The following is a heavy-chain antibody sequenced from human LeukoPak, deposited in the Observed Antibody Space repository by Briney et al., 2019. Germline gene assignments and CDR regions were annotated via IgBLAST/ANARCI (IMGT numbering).Heavy chain of an antibody. J-gene: IGHJ4*02. D-gene: IGHD4-11*01. V-gene: IGHV6-1*01. CDR2: TYYRSKWHN. Sequence: SQTLSLTCAVSGDSVSSSSAVWNWIRQSPSRGLEWLGRTYYRSKWHNEYAESVKSRISITSDTSKNQFSLQLNSVTPEDTAEYFCAGTTDYSSFLAFWGQGTLVTVSS. CDR1: GDSVSSSSAV. CDR3: AGTTDYSSFLAF.